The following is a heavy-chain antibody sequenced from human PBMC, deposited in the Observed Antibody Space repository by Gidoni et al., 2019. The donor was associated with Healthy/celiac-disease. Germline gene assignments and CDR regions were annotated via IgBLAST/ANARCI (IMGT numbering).Heavy chain of an antibody. D-gene: IGHD5-12*01. V-gene: IGHV5-10-1*01. J-gene: IGHJ4*02. CDR3: ARHLRGYSGYDYDY. Sequence: EVQLVQSGAEVNKPGESLRISCQASGYSFTSYCSSWVRQMPGKGLEWMGRIDPGDYKTNYSPSFQGHVTISADKSISTAYLQWSSLKASDTAMYYCARHLRGYSGYDYDYWGQGTLVTVSS. CDR2: IDPGDYKT. CDR1: GYSFTSYC.